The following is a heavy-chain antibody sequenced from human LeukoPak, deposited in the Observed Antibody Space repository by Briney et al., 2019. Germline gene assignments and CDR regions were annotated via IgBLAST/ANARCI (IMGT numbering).Heavy chain of an antibody. J-gene: IGHJ4*02. V-gene: IGHV3-7*01. CDR3: ARDLRSVDFWSASRRGSFDY. D-gene: IGHD3-3*01. Sequence: GGSLRLSCAASGFTFSSYWMSWVHQAPGKGLEWVANIQQDGSEKYYVDSVKGRFTISRDNARNSLFLQLNSLRAEDTAVYFCARDLRSVDFWSASRRGSFDYWGRGTLVTVSS. CDR1: GFTFSSYW. CDR2: IQQDGSEK.